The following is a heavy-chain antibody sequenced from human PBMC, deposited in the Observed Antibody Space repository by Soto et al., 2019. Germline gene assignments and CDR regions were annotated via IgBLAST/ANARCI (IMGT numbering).Heavy chain of an antibody. CDR1: GGSISSYY. CDR3: ARLYGSRGPVEY. V-gene: IGHV4-59*12. J-gene: IGHJ4*02. Sequence: SETLSLTCTVSGGSISSYYWSWIRQPPGKGLEWIGYIYYSGRTNYNPSLKSRVTISEVTSKNQVSLKLSSVTAADTAVYYCARLYGSRGPVEYWGQGTMVTVSS. CDR2: IYYSGRT. D-gene: IGHD6-13*01.